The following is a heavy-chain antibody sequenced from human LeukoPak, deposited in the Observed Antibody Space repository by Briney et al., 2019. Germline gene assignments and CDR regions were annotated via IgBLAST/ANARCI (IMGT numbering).Heavy chain of an antibody. V-gene: IGHV3-23*01. CDR1: GFTFSSYG. CDR3: AKTRELYYYDSSGYYYFDY. CDR2: ISGSGGST. Sequence: GGPLRLSCAASGFTFSSYGMSWVRQAPGKGLEWVSAISGSGGSTYYADSVKGRFTISRDNSKNTLYLQMNSLRAEDTAVYYCAKTRELYYYDSSGYYYFDYWGQGTLVTVSS. D-gene: IGHD3-22*01. J-gene: IGHJ4*02.